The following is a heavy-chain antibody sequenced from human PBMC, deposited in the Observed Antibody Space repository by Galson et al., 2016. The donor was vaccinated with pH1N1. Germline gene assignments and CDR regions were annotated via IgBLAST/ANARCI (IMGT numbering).Heavy chain of an antibody. CDR3: AREKLERRGGYFYGMDV. V-gene: IGHV3-7*01. D-gene: IGHD1-1*01. CDR1: TFTFSLYW. Sequence: SLRLSCAASTFTFSLYWMSWVRQAPGKGLEWVANIKPDGSEIYYVASVKGRFTISRDSANRSLYLQMNSLRAEDTAVYYCAREKLERRGGYFYGMDVWGQGNTVTVSS. J-gene: IGHJ6*02. CDR2: IKPDGSEI.